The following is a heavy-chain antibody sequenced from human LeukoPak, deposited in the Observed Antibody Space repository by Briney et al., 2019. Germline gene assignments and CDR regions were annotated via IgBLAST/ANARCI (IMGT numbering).Heavy chain of an antibody. V-gene: IGHV4-31*03. J-gene: IGHJ3*02. CDR2: IYYSGST. CDR3: ARFTMIVVDAFDI. CDR1: GGSISSGGYY. Sequence: PSETLSLTCTVSGGSISSGGYYWSWIRQHPGKGLEWIGYIYYSGSTYYNPSLKSRVTISVDTSKNQFSLKLSSVTAADTAVYYCARFTMIVVDAFDIWGQGTMVTVS. D-gene: IGHD3-22*01.